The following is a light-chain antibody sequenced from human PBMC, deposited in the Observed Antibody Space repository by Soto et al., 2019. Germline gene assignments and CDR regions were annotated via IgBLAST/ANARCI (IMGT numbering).Light chain of an antibody. Sequence: QSVLTQPPSVSEAPGQKVTISCSGSSSNIGNNYVSWYQQLPGTAPKLLISENNNRPSGIPDRFSGSKSGTSATLGITGLQTGDEADYYCGTWDSSLSAYVFGTGTKVTVL. CDR2: ENN. CDR1: SSNIGNNY. J-gene: IGLJ1*01. CDR3: GTWDSSLSAYV. V-gene: IGLV1-51*02.